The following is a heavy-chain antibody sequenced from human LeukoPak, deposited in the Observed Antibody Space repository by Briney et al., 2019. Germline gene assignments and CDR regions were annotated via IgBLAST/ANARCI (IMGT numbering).Heavy chain of an antibody. J-gene: IGHJ4*02. CDR2: INHSGST. D-gene: IGHD1-26*01. CDR1: GGSFSGYY. V-gene: IGHV4-34*01. Sequence: SETLSLTCAVYGGSFSGYYWSWIRQPPGKGLEWIGEINHSGSTNYNPSFKSRVTISVDTSKNQFSLKLSAVTAADTAVYYWARIVGATTEDYWGQGTLVTVSS. CDR3: ARIVGATTEDY.